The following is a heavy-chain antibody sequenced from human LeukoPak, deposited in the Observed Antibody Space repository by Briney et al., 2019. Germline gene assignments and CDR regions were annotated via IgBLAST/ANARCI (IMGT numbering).Heavy chain of an antibody. D-gene: IGHD3-22*01. CDR1: GFTFSSYW. CDR3: ARDYYYDIDY. V-gene: IGHV3-74*01. Sequence: GGSLRLSCAASGFTFSSYWMHWVRQAPGKGLVLVSRINSDGSSTSYADSVKGRFTISRDNAKNTLYLQMNSLRAEDTAVYYCARDYYYDIDYWGQGTLVTVSS. J-gene: IGHJ4*02. CDR2: INSDGSST.